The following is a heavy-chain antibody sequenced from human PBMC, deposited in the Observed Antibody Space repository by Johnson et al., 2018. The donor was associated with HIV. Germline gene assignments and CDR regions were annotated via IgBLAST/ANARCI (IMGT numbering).Heavy chain of an antibody. CDR1: GFTFSSYW. D-gene: IGHD3-3*02. CDR2: IKQDGSEK. CDR3: ARAHLIFPKNAFDI. V-gene: IGHV3-7*02. Sequence: EVQLVESGGGLVQPGGSLRLSCAASGFTFSSYWMSWVRQAPGKGLEWVANIKQDGSEKYYVDSVKGRFTISRDNVNNSVFLLLNNLRVEDTAVYFCARAHLIFPKNAFDIWGQGTMVTVSS. J-gene: IGHJ3*02.